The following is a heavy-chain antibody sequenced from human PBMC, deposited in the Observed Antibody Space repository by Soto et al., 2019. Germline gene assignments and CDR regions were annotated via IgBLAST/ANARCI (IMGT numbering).Heavy chain of an antibody. D-gene: IGHD3-22*01. CDR1: GGTFSSYA. CDR2: IIPIFGTA. Sequence: QVQLVQSGAEVKKPASSVKVSCKASGGTFSSYAISWVRQAPGQGLEWMGGIIPIFGTANYAQKFQGRVTITADESTGTAYMELSSLRAEDTAVYYCASPKYDSSGHSYFDYWGQGTLVTVSS. CDR3: ASPKYDSSGHSYFDY. V-gene: IGHV1-69*01. J-gene: IGHJ4*02.